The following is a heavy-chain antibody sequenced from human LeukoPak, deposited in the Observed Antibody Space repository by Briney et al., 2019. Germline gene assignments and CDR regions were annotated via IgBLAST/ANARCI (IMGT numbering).Heavy chain of an antibody. J-gene: IGHJ4*02. CDR3: ARALFAHSSEWYAMGY. Sequence: GGSLRLSCAASGFTFSNYWMSWVRQAPGKGLEWVSVIYSGGSTHYADSVKGRFTISRDNPRNTVYLQMNSLRPEDTAVYYCARALFAHSSEWYAMGYWGQGTLVTVSS. CDR2: IYSGGST. V-gene: IGHV3-53*01. D-gene: IGHD6-19*01. CDR1: GFTFSNYW.